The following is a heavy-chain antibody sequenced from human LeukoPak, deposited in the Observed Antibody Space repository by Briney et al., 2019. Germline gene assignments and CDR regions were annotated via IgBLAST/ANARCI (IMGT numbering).Heavy chain of an antibody. CDR2: IYSGGST. CDR3: SSSSGYYSGAFDN. V-gene: IGHV3-53*01. D-gene: IGHD3-22*01. J-gene: IGHJ3*02. CDR1: GFTVSSNY. Sequence: GGSLRLSCAASGFTVSSNYMSWVRQAPGKGLEWVSVIYSGGSTYYADSVKGRFTISRDNSKNTLYLQMNSLRAEDTAVYYCSSSSGYYSGAFDNWGQGTMVTVSS.